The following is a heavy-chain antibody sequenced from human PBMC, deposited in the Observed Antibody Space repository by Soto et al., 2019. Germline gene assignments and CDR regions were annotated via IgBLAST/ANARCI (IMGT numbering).Heavy chain of an antibody. Sequence: EVQLVESGGGLVQPGGSLRLSCAASGLIFSDYHMDWVRQAPGKGLEWVGRIRRKANSYTTEYAASVKGRFTISRDDSKNLLYLQMNSLKSEDTAVYYCAMLGGWSGGSSGMDVWGQWTTVTVSS. CDR1: GLIFSDYH. CDR3: AMLGGWSGGSSGMDV. V-gene: IGHV3-72*01. CDR2: IRRKANSYTT. J-gene: IGHJ6*02. D-gene: IGHD6-19*01.